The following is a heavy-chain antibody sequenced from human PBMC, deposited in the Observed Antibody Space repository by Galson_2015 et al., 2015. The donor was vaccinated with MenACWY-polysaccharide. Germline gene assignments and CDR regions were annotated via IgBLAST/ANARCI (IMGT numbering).Heavy chain of an antibody. D-gene: IGHD4-17*01. CDR2: INTYNGNT. V-gene: IGHV1-18*04. J-gene: IGHJ4*02. Sequence: SVKVSCKASGYTFNNYAINWVRQAPGQGLEWMGWINTYNGNTNYAQKVHGRVTVTADSNTAYMELQSLRSDDTAVYYCARAHNYGDYENWGQGTLVTVSS. CDR3: ARAHNYGDYEN. CDR1: GYTFNNYA.